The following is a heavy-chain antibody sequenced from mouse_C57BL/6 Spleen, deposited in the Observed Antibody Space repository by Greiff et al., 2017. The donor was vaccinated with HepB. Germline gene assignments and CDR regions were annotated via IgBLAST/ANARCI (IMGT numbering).Heavy chain of an antibody. D-gene: IGHD4-1*01. Sequence: VQLQQSGPELVKPGASVKISCKASGYTFTDYYMNWVKQSHGKSLEWIGDINPNNGGTSYNQKFKGKATLTVDKSSNTAYMELRSLTSEDSAVYYCARTGTFDYWGQGTTLTVSS. CDR1: GYTFTDYY. CDR3: ARTGTFDY. CDR2: INPNNGGT. V-gene: IGHV1-26*01. J-gene: IGHJ2*01.